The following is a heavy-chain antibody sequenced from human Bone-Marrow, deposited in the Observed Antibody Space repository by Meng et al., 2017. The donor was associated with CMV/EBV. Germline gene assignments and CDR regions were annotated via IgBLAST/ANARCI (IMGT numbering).Heavy chain of an antibody. J-gene: IGHJ4*02. D-gene: IGHD5-12*01. CDR1: GFTFTSYA. CDR3: ARWSRGYSGYGAIID. CDR2: ISGSGDST. Sequence: GGSLRLSCTASGFTFTSYAMSWVRQAPGKGLEWVSAISGSGDSTYYADSVKGRFTISRDNSKNTLIVQMNSLRAEDTALYYCARWSRGYSGYGAIIDWGEATLATFSS. V-gene: IGHV3-23*01.